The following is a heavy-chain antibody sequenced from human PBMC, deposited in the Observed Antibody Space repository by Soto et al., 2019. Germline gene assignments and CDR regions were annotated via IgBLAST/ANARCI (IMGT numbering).Heavy chain of an antibody. CDR1: GGPFSSYA. CDR2: ILPLFGTA. CDR3: ARPSSWGGAFDI. D-gene: IGHD2-21*01. Sequence: QVQLVQSGAEVQKPGSSVKVSCKASGGPFSSYAISWVRQAPGQGLEWRGGILPLFGTANSAQKFQGIVTITADDSRRTAQMELSSLRSNDTALYYCARPSSWGGAFDIWGQGPMVTVSS. V-gene: IGHV1-69*12. J-gene: IGHJ3*02.